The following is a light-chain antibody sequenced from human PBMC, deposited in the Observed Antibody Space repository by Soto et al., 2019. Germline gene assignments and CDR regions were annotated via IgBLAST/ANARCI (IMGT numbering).Light chain of an antibody. CDR3: AAWDDSLNEYV. V-gene: IGLV1-44*01. J-gene: IGLJ1*01. Sequence: QSVLTQPPSASGTPGQRVTISCSGSSSNIGSNTVNWYQQLPGTAPKLLTHGNNHRPSGVPDRFSGSKSGTSASLAISGLQPEDDADYFCAAWDDSLNEYVFGDGTKLTV. CDR1: SSNIGSNT. CDR2: GNN.